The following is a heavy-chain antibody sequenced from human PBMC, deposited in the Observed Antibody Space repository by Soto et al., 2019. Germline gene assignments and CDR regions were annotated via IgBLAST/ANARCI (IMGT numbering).Heavy chain of an antibody. CDR1: GVSVRSYT. J-gene: IGHJ4*02. V-gene: IGHV4-4*07. CDR3: ARDVMTTGDT. D-gene: IGHD2-21*02. CDR2: VFSSVSA. Sequence: QLQLQESGPGQVRPSETLSLTCIVSGVSVRSYTWSWVRQPANKGLEWIGRVFSSVSATYNPSLKRRVTITMDTPENRISLKLDSVTAADAGVYYCARDVMTTGDTWGPGTAVTVSS.